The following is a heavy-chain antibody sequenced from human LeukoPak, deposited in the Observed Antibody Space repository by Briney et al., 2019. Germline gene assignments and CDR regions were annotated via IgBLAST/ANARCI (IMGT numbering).Heavy chain of an antibody. Sequence: ASVKVSCKASGYTLTSDGMNWVRQAPGQGLEWMGWINPNSGGTNYAQKFQGRVTMTRDTSISTAYMELSRLRSDDTAVYYCARGNPYYYMDVWGKGTTVTVSS. V-gene: IGHV1-2*02. CDR3: ARGNPYYYMDV. CDR2: INPNSGGT. CDR1: GYTLTSDG. J-gene: IGHJ6*03.